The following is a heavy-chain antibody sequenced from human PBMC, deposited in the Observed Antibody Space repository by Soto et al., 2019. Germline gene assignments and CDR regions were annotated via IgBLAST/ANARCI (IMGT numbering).Heavy chain of an antibody. J-gene: IGHJ6*01. CDR2: ISYDGSNK. D-gene: IGHD2-2*01. V-gene: IGHV3-30-3*01. CDR1: GFTFSSYA. Sequence: PGGSLRLSCAASGFTFSSYAMHWVRQAPGKGLEWVAVISYDGSNKYYADSVKGRFTISRDNSKNTLYLQMNSLRAEDTAVYYCARDLEDIVVVPAANPADYYYYYGMYVWGQGT. CDR3: ARDLEDIVVVPAANPADYYYYYGMYV.